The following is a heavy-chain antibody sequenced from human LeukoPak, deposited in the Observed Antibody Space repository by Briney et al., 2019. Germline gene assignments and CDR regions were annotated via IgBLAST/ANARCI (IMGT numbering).Heavy chain of an antibody. D-gene: IGHD6-19*01. CDR1: GYTFTGYY. Sequence: ASVKVSCKASGYTFTGYYMHWVRQAPGQGLEWMGWINPNSGGTNYAQKFQGRVTMTRDTSISTAYMELSRLRSDDTAVYYCARMAVAGTYYYYCGMDVWGQGTTVTVSS. CDR2: INPNSGGT. J-gene: IGHJ6*02. V-gene: IGHV1-2*02. CDR3: ARMAVAGTYYYYCGMDV.